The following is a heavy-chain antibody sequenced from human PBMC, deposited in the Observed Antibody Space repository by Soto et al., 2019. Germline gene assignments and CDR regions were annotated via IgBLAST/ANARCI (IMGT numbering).Heavy chain of an antibody. CDR2: ISRAANST. D-gene: IGHD6-19*01. J-gene: IGHJ4*02. CDR3: AKRWRSAVEY. V-gene: IGHV3-23*01. Sequence: EVQLLESEGGLVQPGGSLRLSCVASGFTFITSVMSWVRQTPGKRLEWVSTISRAANSTYYGDSVQGRFIISRDNSKNTIYLQMNSLRAEDTAVYYCAKRWRSAVEYWGQGTLVTVSS. CDR1: GFTFITSV.